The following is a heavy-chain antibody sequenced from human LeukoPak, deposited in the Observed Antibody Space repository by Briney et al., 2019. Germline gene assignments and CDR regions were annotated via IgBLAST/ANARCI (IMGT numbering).Heavy chain of an antibody. CDR3: AKDRYSYAFEYSDS. CDR2: ISNDGSKK. D-gene: IGHD5-18*01. Sequence: GGSLRLSCAASGFTFSSYGMHWVRQAPGKGLDWVAVISNDGSKKYYADSVKGRFTISRDNSKNTLSLQVSSLRAEDTAIYYCAKDRYSYAFEYSDSWGQGTLVTVSS. V-gene: IGHV3-30*18. J-gene: IGHJ4*02. CDR1: GFTFSSYG.